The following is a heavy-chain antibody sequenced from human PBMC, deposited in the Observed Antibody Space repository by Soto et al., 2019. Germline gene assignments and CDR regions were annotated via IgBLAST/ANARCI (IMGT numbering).Heavy chain of an antibody. J-gene: IGHJ4*02. Sequence: TSETLSLTCAVYGGSFSGYYWSWIRQPPGKGLEWIGEINHSGSTNYNPSLKSRVTISVDTSKNQFSLKLSSVTAADTAVYYCARGRVAARSGNYDYWGQGTLVTVSS. CDR2: INHSGST. D-gene: IGHD6-6*01. V-gene: IGHV4-34*01. CDR1: GGSFSGYY. CDR3: ARGRVAARSGNYDY.